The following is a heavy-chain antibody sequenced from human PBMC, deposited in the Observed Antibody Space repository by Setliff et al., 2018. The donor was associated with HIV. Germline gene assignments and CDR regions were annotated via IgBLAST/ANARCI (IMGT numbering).Heavy chain of an antibody. D-gene: IGHD3-10*01. J-gene: IGHJ4*02. CDR1: AFIFTTYG. Sequence: GGSLRLSCEASAFIFTTYGMHWVRQAPGKGLEWIAFIRYDGNDKYYADSAKGRFTISRDNSKNTLYLEMTSLRAEDTAVYHCAKGPTGSGSSYLDFWGQGTLVTVSS. V-gene: IGHV3-30*02. CDR2: IRYDGNDK. CDR3: AKGPTGSGSSYLDF.